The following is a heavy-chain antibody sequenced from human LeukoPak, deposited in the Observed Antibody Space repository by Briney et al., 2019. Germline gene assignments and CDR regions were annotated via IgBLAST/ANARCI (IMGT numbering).Heavy chain of an antibody. CDR2: ISGSGDNT. Sequence: PGGSLRLSCAASGFTFSSYAMSWVRQAPGKGLGWVSGISGSGDNTLYADSVKGRFTISRDNSKNTLYLEMNSLRAEDTAIYYCAKMKGHPLPKYYMDVWGQGTTVTVSS. D-gene: IGHD1-26*01. CDR1: GFTFSSYA. CDR3: AKMKGHPLPKYYMDV. V-gene: IGHV3-23*01. J-gene: IGHJ6*01.